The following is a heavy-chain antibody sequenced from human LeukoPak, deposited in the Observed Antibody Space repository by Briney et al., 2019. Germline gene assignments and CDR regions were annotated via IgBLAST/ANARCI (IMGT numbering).Heavy chain of an antibody. V-gene: IGHV4-38-2*02. Sequence: SETLSLTCTVSGYSIRSVYYWGWNRQPPGKGLERIGRIFHIGSTYYNPSLNSRVTISVDTSKNQFSLKLRSVTAADTAVYYCARAPTYYYDSSGYYWEYYFDYWGQGTLVTVSS. CDR1: GYSIRSVYY. D-gene: IGHD3-22*01. CDR2: IFHIGST. CDR3: ARAPTYYYDSSGYYWEYYFDY. J-gene: IGHJ4*02.